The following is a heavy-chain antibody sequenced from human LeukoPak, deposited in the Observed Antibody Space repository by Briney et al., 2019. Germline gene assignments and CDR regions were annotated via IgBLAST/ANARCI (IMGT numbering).Heavy chain of an antibody. CDR2: IYYSGST. D-gene: IGHD3-10*01. CDR1: GGSISSYY. V-gene: IGHV4-59*01. Sequence: SETLSLTCTVSGGSISSYYWSWIRQPPGKGLEWIGYIYYSGSTNYNPSLKSRVTISVDTSKNQFSLKLSSVTAADTAVYYCARVRSYYGSGSSRDAFDIWGQGTMVTVSS. J-gene: IGHJ3*02. CDR3: ARVRSYYGSGSSRDAFDI.